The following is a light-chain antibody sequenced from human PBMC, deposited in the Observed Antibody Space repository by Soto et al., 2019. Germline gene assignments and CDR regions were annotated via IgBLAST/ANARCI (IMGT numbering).Light chain of an antibody. Sequence: DVQLTQSPSSLSASVGDRVTITCRASQTIRTNLNWYQHRPGKAPKLLIYATSTLQSGVPSRFSGSGSGTDFTLTISSLQPEDFATYYCQQTFISPLTFGGGTNVDIK. CDR3: QQTFISPLT. CDR1: QTIRTN. V-gene: IGKV1-39*01. J-gene: IGKJ4*01. CDR2: ATS.